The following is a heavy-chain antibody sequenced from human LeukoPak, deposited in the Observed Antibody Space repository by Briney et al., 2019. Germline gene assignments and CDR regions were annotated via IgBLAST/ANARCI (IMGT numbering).Heavy chain of an antibody. D-gene: IGHD6-19*01. V-gene: IGHV1-18*01. CDR2: ISAYNGNT. J-gene: IGHJ4*02. CDR1: GYTFTSYG. Sequence: ASVKVSCKASGYTFTSYGISWVRQAPGQGLEWMGWISAYNGNTNYAQKLQGRVTMTTDTSTSTAYMELRSLRSDDTAVYYCARELMTGYSSGWYSDYWGQGTLVTVSS. CDR3: ARELMTGYSSGWYSDY.